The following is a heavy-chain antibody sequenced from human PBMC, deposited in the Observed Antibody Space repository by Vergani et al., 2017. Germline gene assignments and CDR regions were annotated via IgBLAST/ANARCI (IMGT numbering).Heavy chain of an antibody. D-gene: IGHD3-3*01. J-gene: IGHJ4*02. CDR2: ISSSSSYI. CDR3: ARAPDRFLEWLARH. Sequence: EVQLLESGGGLVQPGGSLRLSCAASGFTFSSYSMNWVRQAPGKGLEWVSSISSSSSYIYYADSVKGRFTISRDNAKNSLYLQMNSLRAEDTAVYYCARAPDRFLEWLARHWGQGTLVTVSS. CDR1: GFTFSSYS. V-gene: IGHV3-21*01.